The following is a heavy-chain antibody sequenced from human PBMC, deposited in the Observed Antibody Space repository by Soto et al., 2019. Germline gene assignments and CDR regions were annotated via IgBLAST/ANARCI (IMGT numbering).Heavy chain of an antibody. CDR2: ISSSSSTI. D-gene: IGHD2-15*01. CDR3: ASLGGIGYCSGCSCYSGVFDY. J-gene: IGHJ4*02. V-gene: IGHV3-48*01. CDR1: GFTFSSYS. Sequence: EVQLVESGGGLVQPGGSLRLSCAASGFTFSSYSMNWVRQAPGKGLEWVSYISSSSSTIYYADSVKGRFTISRDNAKNSLSLQMNSLRAEDTAVYYCASLGGIGYCSGCSCYSGVFDYWGQGTLVTVSS.